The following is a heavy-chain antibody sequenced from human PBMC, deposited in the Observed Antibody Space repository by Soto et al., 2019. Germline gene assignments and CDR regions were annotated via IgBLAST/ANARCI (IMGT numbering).Heavy chain of an antibody. CDR2: INHSGST. Sequence: SETLSLTCAVYGGSFSGYYWSWIRQPPGKGLEWIGEINHSGSTNYNPSLKSRVTISVDTSKNQFSLKLSSVTAADTAVYYCARGMYSRKFDYWGQGTLVTVSS. CDR1: GGSFSGYY. CDR3: ARGMYSRKFDY. J-gene: IGHJ4*02. D-gene: IGHD6-13*01. V-gene: IGHV4-34*01.